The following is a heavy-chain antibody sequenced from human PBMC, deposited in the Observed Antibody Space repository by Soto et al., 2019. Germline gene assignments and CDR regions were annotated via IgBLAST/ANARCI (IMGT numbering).Heavy chain of an antibody. CDR2: HYSGGST. J-gene: IGHJ5*02. Sequence: GVSLRLPCAISGFSVSSNYLSWVRQAPGKGLEWVSVHYSGGSTYYADSVQGRFTISRDKSNNTLYLQMRRVRAEDTAVYFCARHRHPRGTVGATSPLDPWGQGTQVTVSS. D-gene: IGHD1-26*01. CDR1: GFSVSSNY. V-gene: IGHV3-53*01. CDR3: ARHRHPRGTVGATSPLDP.